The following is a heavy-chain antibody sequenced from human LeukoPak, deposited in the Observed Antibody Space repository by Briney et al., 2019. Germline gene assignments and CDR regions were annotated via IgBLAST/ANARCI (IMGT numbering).Heavy chain of an antibody. CDR1: GFTLSSYS. D-gene: IGHD6-13*01. Sequence: PGGSLRLSCAVSGFTLSSYSMNWVRQAPGKGLEWVSSISSSSSHIYYADSVKGRFAISRDNSKNTLYLQMNSLRAEDTAVYYCAKDRLRDIAASVSVDYWGQGTLVTVSS. J-gene: IGHJ4*02. V-gene: IGHV3-21*04. CDR3: AKDRLRDIAASVSVDY. CDR2: ISSSSSHI.